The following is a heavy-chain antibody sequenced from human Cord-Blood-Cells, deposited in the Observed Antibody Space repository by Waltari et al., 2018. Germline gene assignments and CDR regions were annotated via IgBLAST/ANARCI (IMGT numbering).Heavy chain of an antibody. CDR2: IYWNDDK. Sequence: HITLKESGPTRVKPTQTLTLTCXXXXXXXXXXXXXXXXXXXXXGKALEWLALIYWNDDKRYIPSLKSRLTITKDTSKNQVVLTMTNMDPVDTATYYCAHRSVYDFWSGYYFDYWGQGTLVTVSS. D-gene: IGHD3-3*01. CDR1: XXXXXXXXXX. CDR3: AHRSVYDFWSGYYFDY. V-gene: IGHV2-5*01. J-gene: IGHJ4*02.